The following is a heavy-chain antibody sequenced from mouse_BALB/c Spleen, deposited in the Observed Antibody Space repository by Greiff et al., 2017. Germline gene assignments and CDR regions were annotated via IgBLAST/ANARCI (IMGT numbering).Heavy chain of an antibody. J-gene: IGHJ3*01. D-gene: IGHD2-3*01. CDR2: IWAGGST. Sequence: VKLVESGPGLVAPSQSLSITCTVSGFSLTSYGVHWVRQPPGKGLEWLGVIWAGGSTNYNSALMSRLSISKDNSKSQVFLKMNSLQTDDTAMYYCARGIYDGYTFAYWGQGTLVTVSA. V-gene: IGHV2-9*02. CDR3: ARGIYDGYTFAY. CDR1: GFSLTSYG.